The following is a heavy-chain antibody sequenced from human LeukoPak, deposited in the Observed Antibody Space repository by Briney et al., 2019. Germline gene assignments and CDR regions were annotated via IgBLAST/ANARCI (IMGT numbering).Heavy chain of an antibody. CDR1: GGSINNASYH. J-gene: IGHJ4*02. V-gene: IGHV4-39*01. CDR3: ARHYYDSSGYWSPPGDY. CDR2: IYYNGST. Sequence: SETLSLTCTVSGGSINNASYHWGWIRQPPGKGLEWIGSIYYNGSTYYSPSLKSRLTISVDTSKNHFSPRLTSVTAADTAVYYCARHYYDSSGYWSPPGDYWAQGTLVTVSS. D-gene: IGHD3-22*01.